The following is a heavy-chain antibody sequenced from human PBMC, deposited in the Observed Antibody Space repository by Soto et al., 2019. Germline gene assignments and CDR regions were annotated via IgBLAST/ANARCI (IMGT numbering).Heavy chain of an antibody. CDR3: AKEPFGATNFTEYFQY. V-gene: IGHV3-23*01. D-gene: IGHD3-10*01. CDR2: VSANGGRT. CDR1: GFTFTSYA. J-gene: IGHJ1*01. Sequence: VTLLESGGDLVQPGGTLRLSCAASGFTFTSYAMSWVRQAPGKGLEWVATVSANGGRTYYADSVKGRFTISRDNSKNTMNVQMNSLRAEDTALYYCAKEPFGATNFTEYFQYWGQATLVTVSS.